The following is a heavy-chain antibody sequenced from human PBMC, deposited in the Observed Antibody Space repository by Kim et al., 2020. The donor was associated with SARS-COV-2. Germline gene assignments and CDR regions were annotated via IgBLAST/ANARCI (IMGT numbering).Heavy chain of an antibody. CDR1: GFTFSSYA. CDR3: AKDQGYYGSGSSGGWFDP. J-gene: IGHJ5*02. CDR2: ISGSGGST. D-gene: IGHD3-10*01. Sequence: GGSLRLSCAASGFTFSSYAMSWVRQAPGKGLEWVSAISGSGGSTYYADSVKGRFTISRDNSKNTLYLQMNSLRAEDTAVYYCAKDQGYYGSGSSGGWFDPWGQGTLVTVSS. V-gene: IGHV3-23*01.